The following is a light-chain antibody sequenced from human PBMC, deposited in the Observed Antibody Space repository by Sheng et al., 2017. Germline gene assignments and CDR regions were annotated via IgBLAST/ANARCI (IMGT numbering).Light chain of an antibody. J-gene: IGLJ1*01. V-gene: IGLV2-11*01. CDR2: DVT. CDR1: SSDVGGYNY. CDR3: SSYVSSNTRV. Sequence: QSALTQPRSVSGSPGQSVTISCTGTSSDVGGYNYVSWYQQHPGKAPKLMIYDVTQGPSGVPDRFSGSKSGNTASLTISGLQAEDEADYYCSSYVSSNTRVFGTGTEVTVL.